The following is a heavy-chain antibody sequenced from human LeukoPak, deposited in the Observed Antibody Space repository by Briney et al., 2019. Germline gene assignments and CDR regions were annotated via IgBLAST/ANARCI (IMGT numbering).Heavy chain of an antibody. CDR3: ASYYGSGSYYLYYYYGMDV. CDR2: ISSSSSTI. V-gene: IGHV3-48*02. Sequence: GGSLRLSCAASGFTFSSYSMNWVRQAPGKGLEWVSYISSSSSTIYYADSVKGRFTISRDNAKNSLYLQMNGLRDEDTAVYYCASYYGSGSYYLYYYYGMDVWGQGTTVTVSS. CDR1: GFTFSSYS. D-gene: IGHD3-10*01. J-gene: IGHJ6*02.